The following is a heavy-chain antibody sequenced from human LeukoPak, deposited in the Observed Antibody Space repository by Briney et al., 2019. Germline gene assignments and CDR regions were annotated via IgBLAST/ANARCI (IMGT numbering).Heavy chain of an antibody. J-gene: IGHJ4*02. CDR2: IYHSGST. D-gene: IGHD6-13*01. V-gene: IGHV4-30-2*01. CDR3: ARVGSSSQIDY. CDR1: GGSISSGGYY. Sequence: SETLSLTCTVSGGSISSGGYYWSWIRQPPGKGLEWIGYIYHSGSTYYNPSLKSRVTISVDRSKNQFSPKLSSVTAADTAVYYCARVGSSSQIDYWGQGTLVTVSS.